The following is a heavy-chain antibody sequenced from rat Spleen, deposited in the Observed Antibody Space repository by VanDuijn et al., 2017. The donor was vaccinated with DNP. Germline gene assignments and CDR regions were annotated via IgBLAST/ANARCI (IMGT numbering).Heavy chain of an antibody. CDR1: GFSFRDYD. CDR2: MSPTTRSS. V-gene: IGHV5-25*01. J-gene: IGHJ2*01. CDR3: ARGGTYYFYY. D-gene: IGHD1-11*01. Sequence: EVQLVESGGGLVQPGRSLRLSCVASGFSFRDYDMAWVRQAPTKGLEWVACMSPTTRSSYYHDSVRGRFTVSRADSTSTLYLQMDSLRSEDTATYYCARGGTYYFYYWGQGVMVTVAS.